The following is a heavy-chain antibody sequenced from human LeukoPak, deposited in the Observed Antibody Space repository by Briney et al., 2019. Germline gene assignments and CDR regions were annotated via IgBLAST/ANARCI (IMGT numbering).Heavy chain of an antibody. V-gene: IGHV3-48*01. D-gene: IGHD6-6*01. J-gene: IGHJ4*02. CDR3: ARSYSSSYSYYFDY. CDR1: GFTFSSYS. CDR2: ISSSSSTL. Sequence: GGSLRLSCAASGFTFSSYSMNWVRQAPGKGLEWVSYISSSSSTLYYADSVKGRFTISRDNAKNSLYLQMNSLRAEDTALYYCARSYSSSYSYYFDYWGQGTLVTVSS.